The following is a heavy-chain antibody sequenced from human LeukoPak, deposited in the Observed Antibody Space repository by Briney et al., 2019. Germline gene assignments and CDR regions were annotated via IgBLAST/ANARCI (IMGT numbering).Heavy chain of an antibody. CDR2: VSYDGNNK. CDR1: GFTFSSFA. D-gene: IGHD3-22*01. Sequence: GGSLRLSCAASGFTFSSFAMHWVRQAPGKGLEWVAVVSYDGNNKYYADSVKGRFTISRDTSKNTLFLQMNSLRAEDTAVYYCAKDSVVMNFFESWGQGTLVTVSS. J-gene: IGHJ4*02. V-gene: IGHV3-30-3*01. CDR3: AKDSVVMNFFES.